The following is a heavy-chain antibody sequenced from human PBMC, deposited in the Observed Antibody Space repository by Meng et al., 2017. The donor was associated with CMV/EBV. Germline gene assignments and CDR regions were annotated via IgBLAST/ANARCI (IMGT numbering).Heavy chain of an antibody. J-gene: IGHJ6*02. CDR2: IKQDGSEK. D-gene: IGHD3-16*01. CDR1: GFTFSSYW. V-gene: IGHV3-7*01. CDR3: ARDGGSLQPEYCYYGMDV. Sequence: GGSLRLSCAASGFTFSSYWMSWVRQAPGKGLEWVANIKQDGSEKYYVDSVKGRFTISRDNAKNSLYLQMNSLRAEDTAVYYCARDGGSLQPEYCYYGMDVWGQGTTVTVSS.